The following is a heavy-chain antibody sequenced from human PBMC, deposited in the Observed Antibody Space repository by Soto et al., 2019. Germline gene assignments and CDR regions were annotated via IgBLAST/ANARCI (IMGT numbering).Heavy chain of an antibody. J-gene: IGHJ4*02. CDR3: AREVLD. CDR2: ISYYGDNK. V-gene: IGHV3-30-3*01. Sequence: QVQLVESGGGVVQPGRSLRLSCAASGFTFSSYAMHWVRQAPGKGLEWLAVISYYGDNKYYADSVESRFTISRDNSKNTLYLQMNSLRADGTAGYYCAREVLDWGQGTLVTVSS. CDR1: GFTFSSYA.